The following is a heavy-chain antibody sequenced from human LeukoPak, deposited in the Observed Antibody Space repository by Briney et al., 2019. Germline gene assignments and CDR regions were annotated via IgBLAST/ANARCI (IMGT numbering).Heavy chain of an antibody. J-gene: IGHJ6*02. CDR3: AKDTPDTAMVFYYYYGMDV. Sequence: GGSLRLSCAASGFTFSSYAMSWVRQAPGKGLEWVSAISGSGGSTYYADSVKGRFTISRDNSENTLYLQMNSLRAEDTAVYYCAKDTPDTAMVFYYYYGMDVWGQGTTVTVSS. CDR2: ISGSGGST. CDR1: GFTFSSYA. V-gene: IGHV3-23*01. D-gene: IGHD5-18*01.